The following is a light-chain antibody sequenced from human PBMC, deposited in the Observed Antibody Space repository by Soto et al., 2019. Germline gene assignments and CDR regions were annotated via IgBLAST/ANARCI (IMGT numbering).Light chain of an antibody. CDR3: QQYNSYLFT. Sequence: DIQMTQSPSTLSTSVGDRVTITCLASHSIGSWLAWYQQRPGKAPKLLIYDASTLETGVPSRFSGSGSGTEFTLTISSLQPDDFATYYCQQYNSYLFTFGQGTKLEIK. J-gene: IGKJ2*01. CDR1: HSIGSW. V-gene: IGKV1-5*01. CDR2: DAS.